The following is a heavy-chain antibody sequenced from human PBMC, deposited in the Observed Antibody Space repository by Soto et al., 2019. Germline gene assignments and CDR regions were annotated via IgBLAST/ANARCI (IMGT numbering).Heavy chain of an antibody. CDR1: GYTFTRYA. D-gene: IGHD6-13*01. J-gene: IGHJ4*02. Sequence: GASVKVSCKASGYTFTRYAMHWVRQAPGQRLEWMGWINAGNGNTKYSQKFQGRVTITRDTSASTAYMELSSLRSEDTAVYYCAREHSSSWRSDYWGQGTLVTVSS. CDR2: INAGNGNT. V-gene: IGHV1-3*01. CDR3: AREHSSSWRSDY.